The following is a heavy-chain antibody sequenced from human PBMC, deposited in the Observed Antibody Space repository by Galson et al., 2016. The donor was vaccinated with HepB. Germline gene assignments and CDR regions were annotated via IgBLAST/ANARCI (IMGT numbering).Heavy chain of an antibody. CDR3: TTASNRAFSHYYYGQDV. CDR1: GFTFSNAW. D-gene: IGHD2/OR15-2a*01. J-gene: IGHJ6*02. CDR2: IKSKTDGGTT. V-gene: IGHV3-15*01. Sequence: SLRLSCAASGFTFSNAWMIWVRQAPGKGLEWVGRIKSKTDGGTTDYAAPVKGRFIISRDDSKNTLYLQMNSLKTEDTAVYCCTTASNRAFSHYYYGQDVWGQGTTVTVSS.